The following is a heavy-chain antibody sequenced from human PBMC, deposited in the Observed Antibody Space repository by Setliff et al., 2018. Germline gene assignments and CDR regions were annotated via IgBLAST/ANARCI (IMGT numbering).Heavy chain of an antibody. CDR2: VYYSGST. Sequence: SETLSLTCTVSGDSISSRTYYWSWIRQPPGKGLEWIANVYYSGSTYYNPSLESRVTMSVDTSKSQFSLNLYSVTAADTAVHYCARTSTGRYFDLWGRGTLVTVSS. V-gene: IGHV4-39*07. J-gene: IGHJ2*01. D-gene: IGHD2-2*01. CDR3: ARTSTGRYFDL. CDR1: GDSISSRTYY.